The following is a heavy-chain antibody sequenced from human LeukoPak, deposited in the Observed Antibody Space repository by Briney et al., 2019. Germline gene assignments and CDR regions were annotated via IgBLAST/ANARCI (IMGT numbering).Heavy chain of an antibody. CDR3: ARASRDGYAY. D-gene: IGHD5-24*01. CDR2: ICASDVSDV. Sequence: PGGSLRLSCAASGFTFRIYGMNWLRQAPGTGLRWVAYICASDVSDVYYADSVAGRFTISRDDAKSSLYLQMNGLTAEDTGVYYCARASRDGYAYWGRGTPVSVSS. CDR1: GFTFRIYG. J-gene: IGHJ4*02. V-gene: IGHV3-48*03.